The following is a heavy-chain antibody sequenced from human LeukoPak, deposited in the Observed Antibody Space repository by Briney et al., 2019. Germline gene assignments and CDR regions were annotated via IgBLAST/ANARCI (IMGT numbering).Heavy chain of an antibody. CDR3: ARDGIVLMGGYFDY. J-gene: IGHJ4*02. D-gene: IGHD2-8*01. CDR1: GFTFSSYS. CDR2: ISSSSSTI. Sequence: AGGSLRLSCAASGFTFSSYSMNWVRQAPGKGLEWVSYISSSSSTIYYADSVKGRFTISRDNAKNSLYLQMNSLRAEDTAVYYCARDGIVLMGGYFDYWGQGTLVTVSS. V-gene: IGHV3-48*01.